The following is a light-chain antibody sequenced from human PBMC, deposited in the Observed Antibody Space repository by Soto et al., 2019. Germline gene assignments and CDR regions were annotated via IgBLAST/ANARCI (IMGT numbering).Light chain of an antibody. J-gene: IGKJ1*01. CDR2: AAS. CDR1: QRVVDGSNNLNS. V-gene: IGKV1-39*01. CDR3: PQRYRIPLT. Sequence: DLVITHRPHSLAESLGVRATSNCRSSQRVVDGSNNLNSLAWYQQKPPKAAKLLLHAASSFESGVPSRFSGSRSGTDFTLTISSLQPEDSATYYCPQRYRIPLTFGQGTKVDIK.